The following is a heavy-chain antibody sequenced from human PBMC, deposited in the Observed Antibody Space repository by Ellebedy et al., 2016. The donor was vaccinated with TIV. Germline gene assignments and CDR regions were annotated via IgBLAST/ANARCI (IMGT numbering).Heavy chain of an antibody. CDR1: GGSISSYY. CDR2: IYYSGST. Sequence: SETLSLXXTVSGGSISSYYWSWIRQPPGKGLEWIGYIYYSGSTNYNSSLKSRVTISVDTSKNQFSLKLSSVTAVDTAVYYCARGPIVVGGEYYYGMDVWGQGTTVTVSS. CDR3: ARGPIVVGGEYYYGMDV. V-gene: IGHV4-59*01. J-gene: IGHJ6*02. D-gene: IGHD3-22*01.